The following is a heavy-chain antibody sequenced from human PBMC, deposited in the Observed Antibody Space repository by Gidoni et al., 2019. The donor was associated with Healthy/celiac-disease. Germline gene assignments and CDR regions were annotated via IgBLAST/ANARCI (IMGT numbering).Heavy chain of an antibody. Sequence: QVQLVQSGAEVKKPGSSVKVSCKASGGTFSSYAISWVRQAPGQGLEWMGGIIPIFGTANYAQKFQGRVTITADESTSTVYMELSSLRSEDTAVYYCARAGTGYCSSTSCPLSGWFDPWGQGTLVTVSS. CDR3: ARAGTGYCSSTSCPLSGWFDP. CDR2: IIPIFGTA. D-gene: IGHD2-2*01. J-gene: IGHJ5*02. CDR1: GGTFSSYA. V-gene: IGHV1-69*01.